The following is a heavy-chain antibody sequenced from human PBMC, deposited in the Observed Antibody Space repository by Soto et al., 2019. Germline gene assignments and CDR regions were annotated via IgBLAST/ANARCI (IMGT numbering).Heavy chain of an antibody. CDR3: ATVSGFWSDVDY. CDR1: GFTFSNYA. D-gene: IGHD3-3*01. Sequence: PGGSLRLSCAASGFTFSNYAMTWVRQAPGKGLVWVSGIRGNGDVTSYADSVQGRFTISRDNSKNTLYLQMNSLRAEDTAVYYCATVSGFWSDVDYWGQGTLVTVSS. CDR2: IRGNGDVT. V-gene: IGHV3-23*01. J-gene: IGHJ4*02.